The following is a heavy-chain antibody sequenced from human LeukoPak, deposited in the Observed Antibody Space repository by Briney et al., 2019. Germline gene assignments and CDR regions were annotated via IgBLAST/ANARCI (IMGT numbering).Heavy chain of an antibody. CDR2: ISSASSYI. CDR1: GFTFSSYT. J-gene: IGHJ4*02. D-gene: IGHD6-13*01. V-gene: IGHV3-21*01. CDR3: ARDARIVAAGTVIDS. Sequence: GSLRLSCAASGFTFSSYTMNWVRQAPGKGLEWVSSISSASSYIYYVDSVKGRFTISRDNAKNSLDLQMNSLRAEDTAVYYCARDARIVAAGTVIDSWGQGTLVTVSS.